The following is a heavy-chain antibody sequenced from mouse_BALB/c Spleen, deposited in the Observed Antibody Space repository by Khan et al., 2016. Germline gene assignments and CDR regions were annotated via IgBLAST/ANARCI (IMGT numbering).Heavy chain of an antibody. V-gene: IGHV14-3*02. J-gene: IGHJ3*01. CDR3: ARSPYDYDVEFAY. CDR2: IDPANGTT. Sequence: VQLKESGAELVKPGASVKLSCTASGFNIKDTYMHWVKQRPEQGLEWIGRIDPANGTTKYDPKLQGKATITADTSSNTAYLQLSSLTSEDTAVYYCARSPYDYDVEFAYWGQGTLVTVSA. CDR1: GFNIKDTY. D-gene: IGHD2-4*01.